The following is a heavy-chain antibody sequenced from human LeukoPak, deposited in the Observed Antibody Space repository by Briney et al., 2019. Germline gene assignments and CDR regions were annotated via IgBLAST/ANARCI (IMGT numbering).Heavy chain of an antibody. CDR1: GFTFSSYG. V-gene: IGHV3-30*18. D-gene: IGHD6-19*01. J-gene: IGHJ4*02. CDR3: AKGQAVDDY. Sequence: GRSLRLSCAASGFTFSSYGMHWVRQAPGMGLEWVAVISYDGSNKYYADSVKGRFTISRDNSKNTLYLQMNSLRAEDTAVYYCAKGQAVDDYWGQGTLVTVSS. CDR2: ISYDGSNK.